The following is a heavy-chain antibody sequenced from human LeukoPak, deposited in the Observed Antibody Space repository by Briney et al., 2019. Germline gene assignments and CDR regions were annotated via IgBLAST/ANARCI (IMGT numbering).Heavy chain of an antibody. D-gene: IGHD2-21*02. V-gene: IGHV3-23*01. CDR3: VREDTPATANY. J-gene: IGHJ4*02. Sequence: GGSLRLSCAASGFNFSNHAMSWVRQTPGKGLEWVSAISGGGDITYYADSVTGRFTISRDNSKDTLFLQMHSLRPGDTAVYYCVREDTPATANYWGQGTLVTISS. CDR2: ISGGGDIT. CDR1: GFNFSNHA.